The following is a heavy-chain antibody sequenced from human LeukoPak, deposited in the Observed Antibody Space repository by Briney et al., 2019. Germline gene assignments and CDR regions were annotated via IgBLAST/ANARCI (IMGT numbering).Heavy chain of an antibody. CDR1: GFTFSSYA. Sequence: GGSLRLSCAASGFTFSSYAMSWVRQAPGKGLEWVSGISGSGSSTYYADSVKGRFTISRDNSKNTLYLQMNSLRAEDTAVYYRARTYYYDSSGSYYFDYWGQGTLVTVSS. D-gene: IGHD3-22*01. V-gene: IGHV3-23*01. CDR3: ARTYYYDSSGSYYFDY. J-gene: IGHJ4*02. CDR2: ISGSGSST.